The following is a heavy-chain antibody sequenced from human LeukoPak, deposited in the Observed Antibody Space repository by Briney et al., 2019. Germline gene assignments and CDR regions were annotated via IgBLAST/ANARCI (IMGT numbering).Heavy chain of an antibody. D-gene: IGHD3-22*01. CDR2: ISGRGGST. CDR1: GFTFSSYA. V-gene: IGHV3-23*01. Sequence: GGSLRLSCAASGFTFSSYAMSWVRQAPGKGLEWVSAISGRGGSTYYADSVKGRFTISRDNYKNTLYLQMNSLRAEDTAVYYCAKDLYYYDSSGYSYYFDYWGQGTLVTVSS. J-gene: IGHJ4*02. CDR3: AKDLYYYDSSGYSYYFDY.